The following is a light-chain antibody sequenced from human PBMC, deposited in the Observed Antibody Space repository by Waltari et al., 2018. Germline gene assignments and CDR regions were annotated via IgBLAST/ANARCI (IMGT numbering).Light chain of an antibody. J-gene: IGKJ1*01. CDR1: QDIRTD. CDR2: AAS. V-gene: IGKV1-17*01. Sequence: DIQMTQSPSSLSSSVGDRVTIPCRASQDIRTDLAWYQQKPGQAPRRLIYAASSWESGVPARFSGSGSGTEFTLTISSLQPADFATYYCLQHNSLPRTFGQGTKVEIK. CDR3: LQHNSLPRT.